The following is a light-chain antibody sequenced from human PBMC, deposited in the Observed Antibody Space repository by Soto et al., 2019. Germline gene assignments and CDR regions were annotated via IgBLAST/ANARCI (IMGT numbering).Light chain of an antibody. CDR2: DVS. V-gene: IGLV2-11*01. Sequence: QSALTQPRSVSGSPGQSVTISCTGTSNDVGGYDYVSWYQQHPGKAPKLIIYDVSKRPSGVPDRFSGSESGNTASLTISGLQAEDEADYYCCSYAGTYSYVFGTETKLTVL. CDR1: SNDVGGYDY. CDR3: CSYAGTYSYV. J-gene: IGLJ1*01.